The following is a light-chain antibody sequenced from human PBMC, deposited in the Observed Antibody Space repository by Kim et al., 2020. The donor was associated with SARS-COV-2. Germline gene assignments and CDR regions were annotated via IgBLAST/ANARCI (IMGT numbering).Light chain of an antibody. CDR1: QGISSY. Sequence: DIQMTQSPSAMFASVGDRVTITCRASQGISSYLAWFQQKPGQVPKRLIYAASSLQSGVPSRFSGSGSGTEFTLTISSLQPEDFATYYCLQHDSYPLTFGGGTKLEI. J-gene: IGKJ4*01. CDR3: LQHDSYPLT. V-gene: IGKV1-17*03. CDR2: AAS.